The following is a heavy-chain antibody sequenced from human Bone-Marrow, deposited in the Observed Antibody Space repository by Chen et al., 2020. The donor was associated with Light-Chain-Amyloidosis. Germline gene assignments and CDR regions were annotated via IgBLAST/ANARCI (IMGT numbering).Heavy chain of an antibody. V-gene: IGHV3-11*01. D-gene: IGHD1-1*01. CDR3: ARDYEELERQWDDAFDI. J-gene: IGHJ3*02. CDR2: ISSSGSTI. CDR1: GFTFSDYY. Sequence: QVQLVESGGGLVKPGGSLRLSCAASGFTFSDYYMRWIRQAPGKGLEWVAYISSSGSTIYYADSVKGRFTISRDNAKNSLYLQMNSLRAEDTAVYYCARDYEELERQWDDAFDIWGQGTMVTVSS.